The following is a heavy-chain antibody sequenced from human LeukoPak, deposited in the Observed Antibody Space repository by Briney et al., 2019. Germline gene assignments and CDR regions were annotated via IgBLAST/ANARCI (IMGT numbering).Heavy chain of an antibody. D-gene: IGHD3-3*01. CDR1: GFTFSSYA. V-gene: IGHV3-30-3*01. CDR3: ARVSAGSHYCYGMDV. CDR2: ISYDGSNK. J-gene: IGHJ6*02. Sequence: PGGSLRLSCAASGFTFSSYAMHWVRQAPGKGLEWVAVISYDGSNKYYADSVKGRFTISRDNSKNTLYLQMNSLRAEDTAVYYCARVSAGSHYCYGMDVWGQGTTVTVSS.